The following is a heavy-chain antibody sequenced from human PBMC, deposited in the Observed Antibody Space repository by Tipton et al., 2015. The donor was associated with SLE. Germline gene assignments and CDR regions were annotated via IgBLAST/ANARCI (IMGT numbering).Heavy chain of an antibody. CDR2: IYYSGSI. CDR3: AREWGDAFDI. CDR1: GGSISSHY. D-gene: IGHD3-16*01. V-gene: IGHV4-59*11. Sequence: GLVKPSETLSLTCTVSGGSISSHYWSWIRQPPGKGLEWIGYIYYSGSISYNPSLKSRVTISVDTSKNQFSLKLSSVTAADTVVYYCAREWGDAFDIWGQGTMVTVSS. J-gene: IGHJ3*02.